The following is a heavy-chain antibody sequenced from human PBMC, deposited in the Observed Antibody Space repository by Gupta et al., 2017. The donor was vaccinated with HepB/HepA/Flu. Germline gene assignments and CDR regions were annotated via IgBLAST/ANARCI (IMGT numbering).Heavy chain of an antibody. Sequence: VKKPAASVKVSCKASGYTFTGHFLHWVRQAPGHGLEWMGWINPNSGGTKYAQNIQGRVILTRDTSISTAYMELSRLTSDDTAVYYCARGTAVAGTFDYWGQGTLVTVSS. CDR2: INPNSGGT. V-gene: IGHV1-2*02. CDR3: ARGTAVAGTFDY. CDR1: GYTFTGHF. J-gene: IGHJ4*02. D-gene: IGHD6-19*01.